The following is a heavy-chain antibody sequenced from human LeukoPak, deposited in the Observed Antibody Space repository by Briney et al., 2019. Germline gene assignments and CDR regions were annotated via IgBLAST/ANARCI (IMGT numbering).Heavy chain of an antibody. CDR3: AGFIWGIGFDP. CDR2: IFHSGRT. V-gene: IGHV4-34*12. J-gene: IGHJ5*02. D-gene: IGHD3-16*01. CDR1: GGSFSGFY. Sequence: SETLSLTCAVYGGSFSGFYWTWIRQPPGKGLEWIGEIFHSGRTNSNPSLKSRVTISVDTSKNHFSLKLTSVTAADTAVYYCAGFIWGIGFDPWGQETLVTVSS.